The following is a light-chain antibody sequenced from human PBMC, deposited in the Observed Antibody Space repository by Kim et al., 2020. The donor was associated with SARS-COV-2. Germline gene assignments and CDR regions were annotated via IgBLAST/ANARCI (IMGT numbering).Light chain of an antibody. Sequence: AIRITQSPSSLSASTGDRVTITCRASQGISSYLAWYQQKPGKAPKLLIYAASTLQSGVPSRFSGSGSGTDFTLTISCLQSEDFVTYYCQQYYSYPLTFGGGTKVDIK. CDR3: QQYYSYPLT. J-gene: IGKJ4*01. CDR1: QGISSY. CDR2: AAS. V-gene: IGKV1-8*01.